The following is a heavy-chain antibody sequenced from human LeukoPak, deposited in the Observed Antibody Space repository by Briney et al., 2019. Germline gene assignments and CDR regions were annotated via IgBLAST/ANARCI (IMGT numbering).Heavy chain of an antibody. V-gene: IGHV6-1*01. CDR3: ASLTGDAGY. CDR2: TYYRSKWNN. CDR1: GDSVSSNSAA. D-gene: IGHD7-27*01. Sequence: SQTLSLTCAISGDSVSSNSAAWTWIRQSPSRGLEWLGRTYYRSKWNNDYAVSVKSRITINPDTSKNQFSLQLNSVTPEDTAMYYCASLTGDAGYWGQGTLVTVSS. J-gene: IGHJ4*02.